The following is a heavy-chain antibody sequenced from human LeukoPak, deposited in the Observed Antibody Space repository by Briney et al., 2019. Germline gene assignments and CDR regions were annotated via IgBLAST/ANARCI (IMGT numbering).Heavy chain of an antibody. J-gene: IGHJ3*02. Sequence: GGSLRLSCAASGFTFDDYAMHWLRQAPGKVLGWVSLISWDGGSTYYADSVKGRFTISRDNSKNSLYLQMNSLRAEDTALYYCAKYMALWRLEAFDIWGQGTMVTVSS. CDR1: GFTFDDYA. CDR3: AKYMALWRLEAFDI. CDR2: ISWDGGST. V-gene: IGHV3-43D*03. D-gene: IGHD6-19*01.